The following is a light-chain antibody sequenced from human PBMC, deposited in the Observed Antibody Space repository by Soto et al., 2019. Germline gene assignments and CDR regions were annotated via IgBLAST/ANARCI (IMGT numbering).Light chain of an antibody. J-gene: IGKJ5*01. V-gene: IGKV3-20*01. CDR2: CAS. Sequence: ENVLTQSPGTLSLSPGERATLSCRASQSVSSSYLAWYQQKPGQAPRLLIYCASSRATGIPDRFSGSGSGTDFTLTISRLEPEDFAMYYCHQYGSSPPVTFGQGTRLEIK. CDR3: HQYGSSPPVT. CDR1: QSVSSSY.